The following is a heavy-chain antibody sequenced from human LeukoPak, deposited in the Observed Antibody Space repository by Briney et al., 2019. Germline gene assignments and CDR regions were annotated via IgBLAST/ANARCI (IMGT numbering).Heavy chain of an antibody. V-gene: IGHV1-8*03. Sequence: ASVKVSCKASGYTFTSYDINWVRQATGQGLEWMGWMNPNSGNTGYAQKFQGRVTITRNTSISTAYMELSSLRSEDTAVYYCARGSYYGSGSYYTQIDYWGQGTLVTVSS. CDR1: GYTFTSYD. J-gene: IGHJ4*02. D-gene: IGHD3-10*01. CDR3: ARGSYYGSGSYYTQIDY. CDR2: MNPNSGNT.